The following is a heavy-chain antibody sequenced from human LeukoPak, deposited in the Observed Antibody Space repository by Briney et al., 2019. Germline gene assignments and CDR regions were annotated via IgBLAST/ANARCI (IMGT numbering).Heavy chain of an antibody. V-gene: IGHV1-69*04. Sequence: GASVKVSCKASGYTFTSYDINWVRQAPGQGLEWMGRIIPILGIANYAQKFQGRVTITADKSTSTACMELSSLRSEDTAVYYCARAEVLYYYGMDVWGQGTTVTVSS. CDR1: GYTFTSYD. CDR3: ARAEVLYYYGMDV. D-gene: IGHD1-1*01. J-gene: IGHJ6*02. CDR2: IIPILGIA.